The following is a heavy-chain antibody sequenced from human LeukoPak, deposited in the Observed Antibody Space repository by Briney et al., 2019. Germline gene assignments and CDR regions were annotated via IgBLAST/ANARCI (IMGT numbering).Heavy chain of an antibody. V-gene: IGHV4-30-4*08. CDR2: IYYSGST. Sequence: SETLSLTCTVSGGSISSGDYHWSWIRQPPGKGLEWIGYIYYSGSTYYNPSLKSRVTISVDTSKNQFSLKLSSVTAADTAVYYCARGVVPLYRPRLDVWGKGTTVTVSS. J-gene: IGHJ6*04. D-gene: IGHD2-15*01. CDR1: GGSISSGDYH. CDR3: ARGVVPLYRPRLDV.